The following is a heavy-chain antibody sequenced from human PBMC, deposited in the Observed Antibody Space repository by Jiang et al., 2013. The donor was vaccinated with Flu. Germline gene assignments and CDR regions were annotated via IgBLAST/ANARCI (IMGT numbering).Heavy chain of an antibody. CDR3: ARDVAAAGIGLFDY. D-gene: IGHD6-13*01. CDR1: GGSISSYY. J-gene: IGHJ4*02. CDR2: IYYSGST. V-gene: IGHV4-59*01. Sequence: LLKPSETLSLTCTVSGGSISSYYWSWIRQPPGKGLEWIGYIYYSGSTNYNPSLKSRVTISVDTSKNQFSLKLSSVTAADTAVYYCARDVAAAGIGLFDYWGQGNPGHRLL.